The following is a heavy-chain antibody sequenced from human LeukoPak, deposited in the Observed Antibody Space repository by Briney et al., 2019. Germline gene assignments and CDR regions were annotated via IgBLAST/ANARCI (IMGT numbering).Heavy chain of an antibody. CDR2: INHDGSDT. D-gene: IGHD5-24*01. Sequence: GGSLRLSCAASGFTFKLYWMHWVRQVPGRGPVWVSRINHDGSDTIYADSVRGRFTISRDNSKNTLYLQMNSLRAEDTAVYYCARRDGYNFYFAYWGQGTLVTVSS. CDR1: GFTFKLYW. V-gene: IGHV3-74*01. J-gene: IGHJ4*02. CDR3: ARRDGYNFYFAY.